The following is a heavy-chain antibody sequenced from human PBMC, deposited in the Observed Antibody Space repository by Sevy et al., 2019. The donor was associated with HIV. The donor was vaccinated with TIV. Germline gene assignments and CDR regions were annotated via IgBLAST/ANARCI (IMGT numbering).Heavy chain of an antibody. J-gene: IGHJ4*02. Sequence: GGSLILSCAASGFSFSSYGMHWVRQAPGKGLEWMSYIQYDGSNKDYADSVKGRFTISRDNSKNTLYLQMNSLRVEDRAVFYCVKEGGGGGGDHWGQGTLVTVSS. CDR1: GFSFSSYG. D-gene: IGHD3-16*01. CDR3: VKEGGGGGGDH. V-gene: IGHV3-30*02. CDR2: IQYDGSNK.